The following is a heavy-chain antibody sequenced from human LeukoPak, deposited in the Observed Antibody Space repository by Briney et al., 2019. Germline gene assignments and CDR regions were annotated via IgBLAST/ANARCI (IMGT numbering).Heavy chain of an antibody. CDR1: GFTFSSYG. CDR3: AKDRSGSYYGSGSAKYPDY. V-gene: IGHV3-30*02. Sequence: GGSLRLSCAASGFTFSSYGMHWVRQASGKGLEWVAFIRYDGSNKYYADSVKGRFTISRDNSKNTLYLQMNSLRAEDTAVYYCAKDRSGSYYGSGSAKYPDYWGQGTLVTVSS. CDR2: IRYDGSNK. J-gene: IGHJ4*02. D-gene: IGHD3-10*01.